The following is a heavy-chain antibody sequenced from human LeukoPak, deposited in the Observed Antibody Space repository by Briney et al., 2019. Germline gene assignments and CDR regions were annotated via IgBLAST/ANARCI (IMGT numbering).Heavy chain of an antibody. V-gene: IGHV3-23*01. CDR1: GFTFSSYV. Sequence: GGSLRLSCAASGFTFSSYVMSWVRQAPGKGLEWVSAISASGGSTYYADSVKGRFTISRDNSKNTLYLQMNSLRAEDTAVYYCAKGGKWDVTPFDYWGQGTLVTVSS. D-gene: IGHD1-26*01. CDR2: ISASGGST. J-gene: IGHJ4*02. CDR3: AKGGKWDVTPFDY.